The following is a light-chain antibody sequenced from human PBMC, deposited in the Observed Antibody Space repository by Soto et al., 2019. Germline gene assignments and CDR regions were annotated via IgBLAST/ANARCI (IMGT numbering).Light chain of an antibody. J-gene: IGKJ1*01. V-gene: IGKV1-39*01. Sequence: DIQMTQSPSTLSAGVGDRVTITCRASQRISTYLNWYQQKPGKAPTLLIYAASSLQSGVPSRFSGRGSRTDFTLTINTLQPEDYATYFCQQCYSSPRPFGRGTKVEMK. CDR3: QQCYSSPRP. CDR2: AAS. CDR1: QRISTY.